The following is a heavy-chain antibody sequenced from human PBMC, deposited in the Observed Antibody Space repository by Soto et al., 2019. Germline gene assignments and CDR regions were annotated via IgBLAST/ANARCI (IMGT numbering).Heavy chain of an antibody. CDR3: ARGLYCGSTNCYRTNWFDP. Sequence: PGGSLRLSCAASEFTFSSYNMNWVRQAPGKGLEWVSSISSGTSSIYYADSVKGRFTISRDNAKNSLYLQMNSLRAEDTAVYYCARGLYCGSTNCYRTNWFDPWGQGPLVTVPS. CDR2: ISSGTSSI. J-gene: IGHJ5*02. D-gene: IGHD2-2*01. CDR1: EFTFSSYN. V-gene: IGHV3-21*01.